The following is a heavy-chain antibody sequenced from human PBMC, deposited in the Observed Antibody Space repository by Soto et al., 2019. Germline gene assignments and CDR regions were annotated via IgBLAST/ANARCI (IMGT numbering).Heavy chain of an antibody. V-gene: IGHV4-39*01. CDR2: FSYSGST. J-gene: IGHJ5*02. CDR3: SRRAPEGFDP. Sequence: PSETLSLTCIVSGDSFNRSTYYWGWIRQPPGKGLEWIGSFSYSGSTYYNPSLKSRVTLSVDTSKNQFSLKLTSVTAADTALYYCSRRAPEGFDPWGQGTLVTVSS. CDR1: GDSFNRSTYY.